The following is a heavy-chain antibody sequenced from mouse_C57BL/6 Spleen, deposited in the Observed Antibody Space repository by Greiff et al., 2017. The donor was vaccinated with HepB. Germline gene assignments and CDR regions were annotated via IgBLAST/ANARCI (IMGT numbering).Heavy chain of an antibody. CDR2: ISSGSSTI. D-gene: IGHD1-1*02. V-gene: IGHV5-17*01. CDR3: ARGAMGYAMDY. CDR1: GFTFSDYG. Sequence: EVQRVESGGGLVKPGGSLKLSCAASGFTFSDYGMHWVRQAPEKGLEWVAYISSGSSTIYYADTVKGRFTISRDNAKNTLFLQMTSLRSEDTAMYYCARGAMGYAMDYWGQGTSVTVSS. J-gene: IGHJ4*01.